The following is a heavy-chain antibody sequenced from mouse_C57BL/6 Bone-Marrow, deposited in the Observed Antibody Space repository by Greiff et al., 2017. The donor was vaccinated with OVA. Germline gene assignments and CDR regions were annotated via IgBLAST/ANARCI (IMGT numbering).Heavy chain of an antibody. Sequence: EVKLVESGGGLVKPGGSLKLSCAASGFTFSDYGMHWVRQAPEKGLEWVAYISSGSSTIYYADTVKGRFTISRDNAKNTLFLQMTSLRSEDTAMYYCARGYYGSSDVDWGQGTTLTVSS. J-gene: IGHJ2*01. D-gene: IGHD1-1*01. V-gene: IGHV5-17*01. CDR3: ARGYYGSSDVD. CDR2: ISSGSSTI. CDR1: GFTFSDYG.